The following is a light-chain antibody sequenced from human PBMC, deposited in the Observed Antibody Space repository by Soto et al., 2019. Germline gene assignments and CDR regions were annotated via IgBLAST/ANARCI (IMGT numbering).Light chain of an antibody. CDR1: QSISSY. V-gene: IGKV1-39*01. CDR3: QQSYSTPWT. CDR2: AAS. J-gene: IGKJ1*01. Sequence: DIQMTQSPSSLCACVGDRATITCRASQSISSYLNWYQQKPGKAPKLLIYAASSLQSGVPSRFSGSGSGTDFTLTISSLQPEDFATYYCQQSYSTPWTFGQGTKVDI.